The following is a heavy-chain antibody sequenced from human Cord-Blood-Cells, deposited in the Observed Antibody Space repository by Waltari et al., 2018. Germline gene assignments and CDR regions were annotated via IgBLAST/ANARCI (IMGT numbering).Heavy chain of an antibody. Sequence: QVQLVQSGAEVKKPGSSVKVSCKASGGIFSSHAISWVRQAPGQGLEWMGRIIPILGIANYAQKFQGRVTITADKSTSTAYMELSSLRSEDTAVYYCARATDYDFWSGYYDYWGQGTLVTVSS. CDR2: IIPILGIA. V-gene: IGHV1-69*09. D-gene: IGHD3-3*01. J-gene: IGHJ4*02. CDR1: GGIFSSHA. CDR3: ARATDYDFWSGYYDY.